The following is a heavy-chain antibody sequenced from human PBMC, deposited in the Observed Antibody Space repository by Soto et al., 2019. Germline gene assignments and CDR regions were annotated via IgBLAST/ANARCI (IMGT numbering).Heavy chain of an antibody. V-gene: IGHV1-18*04. CDR2: TSAFYGNS. CDR3: ARLVVAGSPLDY. J-gene: IGHJ4*02. D-gene: IGHD2-15*01. CDR1: GYPFSSYG. Sequence: QVHLVQSAAEVKKPGASVTVSCKASGYPFSSYGITWVRQAPEQGLEWMGWTSAFYGNSTYSEKFQGRVTMTIDTSTSTAYMDLTSLKSDDTAVYYCARLVVAGSPLDYWGQGTLVTVSS.